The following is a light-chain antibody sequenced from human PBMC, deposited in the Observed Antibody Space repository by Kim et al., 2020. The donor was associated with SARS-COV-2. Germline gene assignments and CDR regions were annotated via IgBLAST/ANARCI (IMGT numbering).Light chain of an antibody. CDR3: QHVNSFPQGS. V-gene: IGKV1-9*01. CDR2: AAS. CDR1: RVIDTY. Sequence: DIQLTQSPSFLSASVGAEVTITCRASRVIDTYLAWYQQRPGEAPRLLIYAASTLQTGVPSRFTGSGSGTEFTLTISSLQPEDFATYYCQHVNSFPQGSFGPGTKVDIK. J-gene: IGKJ3*01.